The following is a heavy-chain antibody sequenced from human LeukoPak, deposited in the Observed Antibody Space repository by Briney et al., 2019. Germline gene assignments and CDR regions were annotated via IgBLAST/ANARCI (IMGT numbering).Heavy chain of an antibody. V-gene: IGHV3-23*01. CDR1: GFTFSNFW. J-gene: IGHJ4*02. CDR3: AKDVGKWESLHFFDY. D-gene: IGHD1-26*01. Sequence: GGSLRLSCTASGFTFSNFWMGWVRQAPGKGLEWISGISGSGASTYYADSVKGRFTISRDDSRNTLYLQMNSLRGDDTAVYYRAKDVGKWESLHFFDYWGQGTLVTVSS. CDR2: ISGSGAST.